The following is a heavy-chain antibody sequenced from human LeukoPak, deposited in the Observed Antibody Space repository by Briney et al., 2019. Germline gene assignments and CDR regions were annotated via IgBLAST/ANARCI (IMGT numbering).Heavy chain of an antibody. J-gene: IGHJ5*02. CDR3: AKGDKMLTWRRTYNRFDP. V-gene: IGHV3-30*02. CDR1: GFTFSRYG. D-gene: IGHD3-16*01. CDR2: IHHDGSNK. Sequence: GGSLGLSCAVSGFTFSRYGMHWVRQAPGKGLEWVAFIHHDGSNKYYADSVRGRFTISRDNSKNTLYLQMNSLRAEDTAVYFCAKGDKMLTWRRTYNRFDPWGQGTLVTVSS.